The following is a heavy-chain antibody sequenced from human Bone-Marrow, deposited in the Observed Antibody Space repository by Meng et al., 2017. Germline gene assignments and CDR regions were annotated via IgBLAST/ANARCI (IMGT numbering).Heavy chain of an antibody. V-gene: IGHV3-73*01. CDR1: GGTFSDSD. J-gene: IGHJ3*02. D-gene: IGHD6-19*01. CDR3: NMYVSGYI. CDR2: IRSKAGSFAT. Sequence: GGSLRLSCAVSGGTFSDSDIHWVRQASGKGLEWVCRIRSKAGSFATAYPASVKGRFAISSDNSKDTAFLQMNSLITEDMAVYYCNMYVSGYIWGQGTMVTVSS.